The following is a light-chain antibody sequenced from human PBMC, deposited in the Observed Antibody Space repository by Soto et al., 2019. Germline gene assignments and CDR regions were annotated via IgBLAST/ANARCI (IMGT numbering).Light chain of an antibody. J-gene: IGKJ1*01. V-gene: IGKV1-5*03. Sequence: DIQMTQSPSTLSASVGDRVTITCRASQSISSWLAWYQQKPGKAPKLLIYKASSLQSGVPSRFSGSGSWTEFTLTISSLQPDDFATYYCQQYDSYPTLGQGTMVEIK. CDR3: QQYDSYPT. CDR1: QSISSW. CDR2: KAS.